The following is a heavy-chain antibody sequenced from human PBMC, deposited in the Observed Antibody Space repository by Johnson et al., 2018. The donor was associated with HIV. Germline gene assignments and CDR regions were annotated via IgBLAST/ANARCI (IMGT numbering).Heavy chain of an antibody. CDR2: IKQDASET. CDR1: GFTFSSYA. D-gene: IGHD3-10*01. V-gene: IGHV3-7*01. Sequence: VQLVESGGGLVQPGGSLRLSCAASGFTFSSYAMSWVRQAPGKGLEWVANIKQDASETSYVDSVKGRFTISRDNAKNSLYLQMSSLRAEDTAVYYCAKEMEGYYGSGLIWGQGTMVTVSS. CDR3: AKEMEGYYGSGLI. J-gene: IGHJ3*02.